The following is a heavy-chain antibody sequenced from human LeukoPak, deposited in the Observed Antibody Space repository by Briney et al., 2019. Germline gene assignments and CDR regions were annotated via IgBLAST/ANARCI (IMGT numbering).Heavy chain of an antibody. CDR2: ISAYNGNT. V-gene: IGHV1-18*01. Sequence: ASVKVSCTASGYTFTSYGISWVRQAPGQGLEWMGWISAYNGNTNYAQKLQGRVTMTTDTSTSTAYMELRSLRSDDTAVYYCARDRYNWNYGDYWGQGTLVTVSS. J-gene: IGHJ4*02. D-gene: IGHD1-7*01. CDR1: GYTFTSYG. CDR3: ARDRYNWNYGDY.